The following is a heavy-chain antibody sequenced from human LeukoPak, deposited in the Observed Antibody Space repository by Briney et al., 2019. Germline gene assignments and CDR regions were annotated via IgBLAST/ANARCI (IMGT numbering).Heavy chain of an antibody. CDR3: ARTLGYCSSTNCFLTFDY. J-gene: IGHJ4*02. V-gene: IGHV3-7*04. CDR2: IKEGGSAK. CDR1: GFTFSSYC. Sequence: GGSLRLSCAPAGFTFSSYCMAWVRKAPGKGLEWAANIKEGGSAKYYVDSVRGRFTISRDNAKNSLYLQMNSLRAEDTAVYYCARTLGYCSSTNCFLTFDYWGQGTLVTVSS. D-gene: IGHD2-2*01.